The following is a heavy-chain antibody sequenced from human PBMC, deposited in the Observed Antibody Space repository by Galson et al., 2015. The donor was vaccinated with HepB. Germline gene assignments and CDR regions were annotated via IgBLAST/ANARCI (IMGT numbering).Heavy chain of an antibody. V-gene: IGHV3-7*03. CDR3: ARDWPGFDY. CDR1: GFTFTSYS. J-gene: IGHJ4*02. Sequence: SLRLSCAASGFTFTSYSMTWVRQAPGKGLEWVANIKQDGGEKYYVDSVKGRFTISRDNAKNSLYLQMDSLRAEDTAVYYCARDWPGFDYWGQGTLVTVSS. CDR2: IKQDGGEK.